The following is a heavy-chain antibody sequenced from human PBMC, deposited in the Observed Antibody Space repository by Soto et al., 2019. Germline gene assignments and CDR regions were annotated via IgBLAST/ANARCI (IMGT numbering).Heavy chain of an antibody. Sequence: SETLSLTCTVSGGSISSGGYYWSWIRQHPGKGLEWIGYIYYSGSTYYNPSLKSRVTISVDTSKNQFSLKLSSVTAADTAVYYCAAVEWLRFDHYWGQGTLVTVSS. D-gene: IGHD5-12*01. CDR2: IYYSGST. CDR1: GGSISSGGYY. V-gene: IGHV4-31*03. J-gene: IGHJ4*02. CDR3: AAVEWLRFDHY.